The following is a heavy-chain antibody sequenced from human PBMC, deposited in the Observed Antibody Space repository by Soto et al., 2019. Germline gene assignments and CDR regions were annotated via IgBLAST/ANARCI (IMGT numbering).Heavy chain of an antibody. CDR1: GGSISSYY. V-gene: IGHV4-59*01. Sequence: SETLSLTCTVSGGSISSYYWSWIRQPPGKGLEWIGYIYYSGSTNYNPSLKSRVTISVDTSKNQFSLKLSSVTAADTAVYYCARVYYYGSGSYSYYFDDWGQGTLVTVSS. CDR2: IYYSGST. D-gene: IGHD3-10*01. CDR3: ARVYYYGSGSYSYYFDD. J-gene: IGHJ4*02.